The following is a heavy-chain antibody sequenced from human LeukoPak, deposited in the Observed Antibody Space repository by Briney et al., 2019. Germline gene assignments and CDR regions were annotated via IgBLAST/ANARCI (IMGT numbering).Heavy chain of an antibody. V-gene: IGHV1-2*04. Sequence: GASVKVSCKASGYTFTGYYMHWVRQAPGQGLEWMGWINPNSGSTNYAQKFQGWVTMTRDTSISTAYMELSRLRSDDTAVYYCARGAPDYGGNSGWFDPWGQGTLVTVSS. D-gene: IGHD4-23*01. CDR2: INPNSGST. J-gene: IGHJ5*02. CDR3: ARGAPDYGGNSGWFDP. CDR1: GYTFTGYY.